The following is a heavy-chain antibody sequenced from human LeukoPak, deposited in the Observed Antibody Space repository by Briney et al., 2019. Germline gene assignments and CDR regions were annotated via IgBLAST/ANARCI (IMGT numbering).Heavy chain of an antibody. D-gene: IGHD3-22*01. J-gene: IGHJ4*02. CDR3: ARANYIYTSVDYSYGE. CDR1: GYTFTDYY. CDR2: MNPITGGT. Sequence: ASLKVSCKSSGYTFTDYYMHWLRQAPGQGLQYMGWMNPITGGTNYAHHFQGRVTMTRDTSIGTAYLELSRLTSDDTAVYYCARANYIYTSVDYSYGEWGQGTLVTVST. V-gene: IGHV1-2*02.